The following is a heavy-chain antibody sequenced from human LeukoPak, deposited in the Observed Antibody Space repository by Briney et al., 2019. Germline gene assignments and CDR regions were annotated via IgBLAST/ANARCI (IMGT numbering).Heavy chain of an antibody. CDR1: GFAVSDNY. J-gene: IGHJ6*03. V-gene: IGHV3-53*01. CDR3: AKSELVVPDYYYYYYMDV. CDR2: IYSDGST. Sequence: GGSLRLSCAASGFAVSDNYMSWVRQAPGQGLEWVSLIYSDGSTYYADSVKGRFTISRDNSKNTLYLQMNSLRAEDTAVYYCAKSELVVPDYYYYYYMDVWGKGTTVTISS. D-gene: IGHD2-2*01.